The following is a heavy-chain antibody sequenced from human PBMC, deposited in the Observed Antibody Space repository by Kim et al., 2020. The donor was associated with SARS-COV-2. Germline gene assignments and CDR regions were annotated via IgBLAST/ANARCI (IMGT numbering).Heavy chain of an antibody. D-gene: IGHD4-17*01. CDR3: ARVYGDYDYYFDY. V-gene: IGHV3-7*04. J-gene: IGHJ4*02. Sequence: YGDSVKGRFTNSRDNAKNSLYLQMNSLRAEDTAVYYCARVYGDYDYYFDYWGQGTLVTVSS.